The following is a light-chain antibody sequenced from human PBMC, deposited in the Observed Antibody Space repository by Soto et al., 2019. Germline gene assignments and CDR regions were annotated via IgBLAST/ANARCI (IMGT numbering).Light chain of an antibody. V-gene: IGKV3-11*01. CDR3: QQYGSYPPT. J-gene: IGKJ1*01. CDR2: DAS. Sequence: IVLTQSPATLSLSPWERATLSCRASQSVSSYFAWYQQKPGQAPRLLIYDASNRATGIPARFSGSGSGTDFTLTISRLEPEDFAVYYCQQYGSYPPTFGQGTKVDIK. CDR1: QSVSSY.